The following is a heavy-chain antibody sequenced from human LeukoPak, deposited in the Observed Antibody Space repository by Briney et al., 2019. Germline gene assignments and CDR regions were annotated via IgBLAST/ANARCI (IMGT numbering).Heavy chain of an antibody. CDR3: AKSTGYGDYFYGMDV. V-gene: IGHV3-23*01. Sequence: HAGGSLRLSCAASGFTFSSYAMSWVRQAPGKGLEWVSAISGSGGSTYYADSVKGRFTISRDNSKNTLYLQMNSLRAEDTAVYYCAKSTGYGDYFYGMDVWGQGTTVTVS. D-gene: IGHD4-17*01. J-gene: IGHJ6*02. CDR2: ISGSGGST. CDR1: GFTFSSYA.